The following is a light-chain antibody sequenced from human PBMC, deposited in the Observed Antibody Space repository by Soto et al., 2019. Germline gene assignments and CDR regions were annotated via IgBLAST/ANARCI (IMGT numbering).Light chain of an antibody. V-gene: IGKV3-15*01. CDR1: QSVRSH. CDR3: QQRTDRPPWT. Sequence: EIVMTQSPATLSVSPGERATLSCRASQSVRSHLAWYQQKPGQAPRLLIYGVSTRATGIPDRFSGSGSGTEFTLTISSLQSEDFAVYYCQQRTDRPPWTFGQGTKVDIK. CDR2: GVS. J-gene: IGKJ1*01.